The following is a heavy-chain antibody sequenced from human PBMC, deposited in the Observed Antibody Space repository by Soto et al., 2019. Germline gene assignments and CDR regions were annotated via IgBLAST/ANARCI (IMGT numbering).Heavy chain of an antibody. CDR3: ARAGWSGYLNWFDP. D-gene: IGHD3-3*01. Sequence: SQTLSLTCAISGDSVSSNSAAWNWIRQSPSRGLEWLGRTYYRSKWYNDYAVSVKSRITINPDTSKNQFYLQLNSVTPEDTAVYYCARAGWSGYLNWFDPWGQGTLVTVSS. CDR2: TYYRSKWYN. J-gene: IGHJ5*02. CDR1: GDSVSSNSAA. V-gene: IGHV6-1*01.